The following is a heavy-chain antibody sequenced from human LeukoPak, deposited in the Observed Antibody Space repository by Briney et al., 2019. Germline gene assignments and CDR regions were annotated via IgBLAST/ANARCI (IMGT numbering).Heavy chain of an antibody. V-gene: IGHV4-34*01. CDR2: INHSGST. CDR3: ARSSPLRYLTFDY. CDR1: GGSFSGYY. D-gene: IGHD6-6*01. J-gene: IGHJ4*02. Sequence: SETLSLTCAVYGGSFSGYYWSWIRQPPGKGLEWIGEINHSGSTNYNPSLKSRVTISVDTSKNQSSLKLSSVTAADTAVYYCARSSPLRYLTFDYWGQGTLVTVSS.